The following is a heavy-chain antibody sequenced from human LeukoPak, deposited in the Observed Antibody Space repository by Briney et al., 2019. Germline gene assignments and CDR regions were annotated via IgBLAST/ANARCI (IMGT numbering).Heavy chain of an antibody. CDR3: ARDGPLSITGTTGFLDY. CDR1: GFTFSSYS. CDR2: ISSFSSYI. D-gene: IGHD1-7*01. Sequence: EGSLRLSCAASGFTFSSYSMNWVRQAPGKGLEWVSSISSFSSYIYYADSVKGRFTISRDNAKSSLYLQMNSLRAEDTAVYYCARDGPLSITGTTGFLDYWGQGTLVTVSS. V-gene: IGHV3-21*01. J-gene: IGHJ4*02.